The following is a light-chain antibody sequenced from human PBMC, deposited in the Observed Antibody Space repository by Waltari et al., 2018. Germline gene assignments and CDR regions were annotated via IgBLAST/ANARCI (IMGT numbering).Light chain of an antibody. CDR2: WAS. CDR1: QTILHSSSNKNH. CDR3: QQYYKSPQT. Sequence: DIVMTQSPDSLAVSLGERATINCKSSQTILHSSSNKNHLAWDRQEAGQPPKVLIYWASTRESGVPDRISGSGSGTDFTLTISSLQAEDVAVYYCQQYYKSPQTFGLGTRVEIK. J-gene: IGKJ1*01. V-gene: IGKV4-1*01.